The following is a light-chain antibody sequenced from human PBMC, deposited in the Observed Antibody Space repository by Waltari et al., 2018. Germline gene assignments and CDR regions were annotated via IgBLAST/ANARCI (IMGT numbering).Light chain of an antibody. CDR2: GAS. CDR3: QQRSNWPIT. J-gene: IGKJ5*01. Sequence: EIVLTQSPATLSLSPGERATLPCRASQSFSSYLAWYQQKLGQAPRLLIYGASNRATGLPGRFSGSGSGTDFTLTISSLEPEDFAVYYCQQRSNWPITFGQGTRLEIK. CDR1: QSFSSY. V-gene: IGKV3-11*01.